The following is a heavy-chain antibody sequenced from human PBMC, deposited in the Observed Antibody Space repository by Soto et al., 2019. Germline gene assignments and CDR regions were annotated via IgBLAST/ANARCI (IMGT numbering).Heavy chain of an antibody. CDR3: ARPQVLLWFGEPSHAFDI. CDR2: IYYSGST. V-gene: IGHV4-39*01. CDR1: GGSISSSSYY. D-gene: IGHD3-10*01. Sequence: SETLSLTCTVSGGSISSSSYYWGWIRQPPGKGLEWIGSIYYSGSTYYNPSLKSRVTISVDTSKNQFSLKLSSVTAADTAVYYCARPQVLLWFGEPSHAFDIWGQGTMVTVSS. J-gene: IGHJ3*02.